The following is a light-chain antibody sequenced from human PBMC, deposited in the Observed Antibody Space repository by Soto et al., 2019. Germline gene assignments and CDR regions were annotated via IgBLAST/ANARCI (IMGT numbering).Light chain of an antibody. CDR2: DAS. J-gene: IGKJ5*01. Sequence: EIFLTQSPGTLSLSPGERATLSCRASQSISSSSLAWYQQKPGQAPRLLILDASSRATGIPDRFSGSGSGTDFTLTISRLEPEDFAVYYCHHYGSSPFAFGQGTRLEIK. V-gene: IGKV3-20*01. CDR1: QSISSSS. CDR3: HHYGSSPFA.